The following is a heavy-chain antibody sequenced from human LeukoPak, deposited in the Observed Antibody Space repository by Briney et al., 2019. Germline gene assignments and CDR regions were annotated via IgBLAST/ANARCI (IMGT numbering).Heavy chain of an antibody. CDR2: MHYSGSS. Sequence: SETLSLTCTVSGGSISSRNSYWGWIRQPPGKGLEWIGSMHYSGSSYYKLSLKSRVTISVDTSENQFSLKLSSVTAADTAVYYCAREGPSFWSGPDYGMDVWGQGTTVTVSS. CDR3: AREGPSFWSGPDYGMDV. D-gene: IGHD3-3*01. CDR1: GGSISSRNSY. V-gene: IGHV4-39*07. J-gene: IGHJ6*02.